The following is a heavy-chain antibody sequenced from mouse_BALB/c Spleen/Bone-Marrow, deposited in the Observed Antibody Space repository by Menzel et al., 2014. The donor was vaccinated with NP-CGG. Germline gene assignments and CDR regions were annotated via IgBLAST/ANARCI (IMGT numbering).Heavy chain of an antibody. J-gene: IGHJ1*01. V-gene: IGHV1S81*02. Sequence: QVQLQQPGADLVKPGASVKLSCKASGFTFTSYWMHWVKQRPGQGLEWIGEINPSNARTNYADTFKSKATLTVDKSSSTAFIQLSSLTSGDSAVYNCARWGCSYWYFDVWGAGTTVTVSS. CDR1: GFTFTSYW. CDR2: INPSNART. CDR3: ARWGCSYWYFDV.